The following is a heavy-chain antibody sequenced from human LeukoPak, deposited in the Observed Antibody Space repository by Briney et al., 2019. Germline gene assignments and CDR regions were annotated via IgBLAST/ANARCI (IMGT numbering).Heavy chain of an antibody. V-gene: IGHV4-39*07. D-gene: IGHD3-10*01. J-gene: IGHJ4*02. CDR2: IYYSGST. Sequence: SETLSLTCTVSGGSISSSSYYWGWIRQPPGKGLGWIGSIYYSGSTYYNPSLKSRVTISVDTSKNQFSLKLSSVTAADTAVYYCARTLWLGELFPLLFGYWGQGTLVTVSS. CDR1: GGSISSSSYY. CDR3: ARTLWLGELFPLLFGY.